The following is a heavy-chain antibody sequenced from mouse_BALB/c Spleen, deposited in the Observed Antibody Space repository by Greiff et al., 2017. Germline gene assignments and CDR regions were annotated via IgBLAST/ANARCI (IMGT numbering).Heavy chain of an antibody. CDR1: GFNIKDYY. CDR3: KVITDSDYFDY. Sequence: VQLQQSGAELVRSGASVKLSCTASGFNIKDYYMHWVKQRPEQGLEWIGWIDPENGDTEYAPKFQGKATMTADTSSNTAYLQLSSLTSEDTAVYYCKVITDSDYFDYWGQGTTLTVSS. D-gene: IGHD2-4*01. V-gene: IGHV14-4*02. J-gene: IGHJ2*01. CDR2: IDPENGDT.